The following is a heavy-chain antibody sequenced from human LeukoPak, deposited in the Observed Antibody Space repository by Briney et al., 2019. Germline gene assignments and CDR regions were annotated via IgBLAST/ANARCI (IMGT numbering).Heavy chain of an antibody. CDR2: INTSDSAT. J-gene: IGHJ4*02. D-gene: IGHD1/OR15-1a*01. V-gene: IGHV5-51*01. Sequence: GESLNISCKGSEYYFTDYWLSWVRQLPGKGLEWMGIINTSDSATRYRPPFKGQTTMSVARSINTAYLQCTNLNASATAMYSCREHEDYSGAWVIANWGQGTLVTVSS. CDR3: REHEDYSGAWVIAN. CDR1: EYYFTDYW.